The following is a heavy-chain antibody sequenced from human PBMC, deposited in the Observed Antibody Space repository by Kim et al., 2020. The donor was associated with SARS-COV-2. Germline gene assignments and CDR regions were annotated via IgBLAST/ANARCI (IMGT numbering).Heavy chain of an antibody. CDR3: ARDPGGLAAGTLDN. J-gene: IGHJ4*02. CDR2: IVPFVDIT. Sequence: SVKVSCKTSGGTISSYTICWVRQAPGQGLEWLGRIVPFVDITNYAQKFQGRVTITANKSTNTAYMELSSLTSEDTAVYFCARDPGGLAAGTLDNWGEGALVIVSS. V-gene: IGHV1-69*04. D-gene: IGHD6-13*01. CDR1: GGTISSYT.